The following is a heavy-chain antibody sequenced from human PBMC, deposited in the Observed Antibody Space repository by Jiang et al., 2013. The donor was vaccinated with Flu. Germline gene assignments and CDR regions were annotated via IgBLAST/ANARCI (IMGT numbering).Heavy chain of an antibody. J-gene: IGHJ3*02. D-gene: IGHD2-2*01. CDR1: GGSISSSNR. CDR2: IYHSGST. Sequence: GLVKPSGTLSLTCAVSGGSISSSNRWSWVRQPPGKGLEWIGEIYHSGSTNYNPSLKSRVTISVDKSKNQFSLKLSSVTAADTAVYYCARPRYCSSTSCPNAFDIWGQGTMVTVSS. CDR3: ARPRYCSSTSCPNAFDI. V-gene: IGHV4-4*02.